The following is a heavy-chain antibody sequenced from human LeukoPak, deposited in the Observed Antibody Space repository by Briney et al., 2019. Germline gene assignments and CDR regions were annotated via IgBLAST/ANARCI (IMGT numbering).Heavy chain of an antibody. CDR3: VKDGGMATIFDF. Sequence: GGSLRLSCSASGFTFSRSAMHWVRQAPGKGLEYVSAISSDGGTTYYADSVKGRFTISRDNSKNTLYLQMSSLRAEDTAVYHCVKDGGMATIFDFWGQGTLVTVSS. V-gene: IGHV3-64D*06. J-gene: IGHJ4*02. D-gene: IGHD5-24*01. CDR2: ISSDGGTT. CDR1: GFTFSRSA.